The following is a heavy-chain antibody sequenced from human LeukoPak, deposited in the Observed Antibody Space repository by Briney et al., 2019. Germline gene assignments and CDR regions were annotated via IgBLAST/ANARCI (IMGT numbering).Heavy chain of an antibody. CDR1: GYTFTSYG. J-gene: IGHJ4*02. CDR2: FDPEDGET. CDR3: ASAAGEFDY. V-gene: IGHV1-24*01. Sequence: ASVKVSCKASGYTFTSYGISWVRQAPGKGLEWMGGFDPEDGETIYAQKFQGRVTMTEDTSTDTAYMELSSLRSEDTAVYYCASAAGEFDYWGQGTLVTVSS. D-gene: IGHD6-13*01.